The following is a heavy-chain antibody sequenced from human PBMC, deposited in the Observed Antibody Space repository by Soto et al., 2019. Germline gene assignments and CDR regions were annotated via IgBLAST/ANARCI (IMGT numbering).Heavy chain of an antibody. CDR3: TTDGTYGYYFQR. V-gene: IGHV3-15*01. Sequence: GSLRLYCLAYNMTFTYAWMSWVSQATGKGLEWVGRIKATAYGGTTDYAAPVKGRFSLSRDDSKNTLYLEMNSLRTEDTGTYVCTTDGTYGYYFQRRGLGYRGTVSS. CDR2: IKATAYGGTT. CDR1: NMTFTYAW. D-gene: IGHD5-18*01. J-gene: IGHJ4*02.